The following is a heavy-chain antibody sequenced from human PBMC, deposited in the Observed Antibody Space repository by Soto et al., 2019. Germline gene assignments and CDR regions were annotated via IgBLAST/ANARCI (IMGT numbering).Heavy chain of an antibody. Sequence: PSETLSLTCTVSCGSLSTYYWSWIRQPPGKGLEWIVYMSYSGSSNYNPSLKSRVTMSVDTSKNQVSLKLSSVTAADTAVYYCAKTRITSTAATFDPWGQGTLVTVSS. D-gene: IGHD1-20*01. CDR3: AKTRITSTAATFDP. CDR2: MSYSGSS. J-gene: IGHJ5*02. V-gene: IGHV4-59*01. CDR1: CGSLSTYY.